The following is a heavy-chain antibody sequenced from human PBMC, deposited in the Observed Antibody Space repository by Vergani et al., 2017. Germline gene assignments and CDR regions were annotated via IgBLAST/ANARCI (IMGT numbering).Heavy chain of an antibody. Sequence: QVQLQESGPGLVKPSGTLSLTCAVSGGSISSSNWWSWVRQPPGKGLEWIGEIYHSGSTNYNPSLKSRVTISVDKSKNQFSLKLSSVTAADTAVYYCAGTYYYDSSGYDPAYYYYGMDVWGQGTTVTVSS. J-gene: IGHJ6*02. CDR1: GGSISSSNW. V-gene: IGHV4-4*02. CDR3: AGTYYYDSSGYDPAYYYYGMDV. CDR2: IYHSGST. D-gene: IGHD3-22*01.